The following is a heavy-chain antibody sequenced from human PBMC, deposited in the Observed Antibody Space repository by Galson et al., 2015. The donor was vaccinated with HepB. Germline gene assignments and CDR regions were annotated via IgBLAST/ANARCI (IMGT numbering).Heavy chain of an antibody. D-gene: IGHD3-22*01. CDR2: ISDSGGSA. V-gene: IGHV3-23*01. CDR3: AKGPYYDSNGYYYGDAFDI. Sequence: LRLSCAASGFRFSSYAMDWVRQGPGKGLEWVSHISDSGGSAYYADSVKGRFTISKDNSKNTLYLQMNSLRVEDTAVYYCAKGPYYDSNGYYYGDAFDIWGQGTMVTVSS. CDR1: GFRFSSYA. J-gene: IGHJ3*02.